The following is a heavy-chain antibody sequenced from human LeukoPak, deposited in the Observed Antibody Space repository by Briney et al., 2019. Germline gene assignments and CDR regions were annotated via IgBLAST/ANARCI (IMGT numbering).Heavy chain of an antibody. D-gene: IGHD1-14*01. V-gene: IGHV5-51*01. CDR1: GYRFTSYW. CDR2: IYPGDSDT. CDR3: ARHIDNQYYYYMDV. Sequence: GESLEISCQGSGYRFTSYWIGWVRPMPGKGVEWMGIIYPGDSDTRDSPSFQGQVTISADKSISTAYLQWSSLKASDTAMYYCARHIDNQYYYYMDVWGKGTTVTVSS. J-gene: IGHJ6*03.